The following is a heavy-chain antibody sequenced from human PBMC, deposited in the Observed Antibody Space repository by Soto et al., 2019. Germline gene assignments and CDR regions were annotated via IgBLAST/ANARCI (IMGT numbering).Heavy chain of an antibody. J-gene: IGHJ6*02. V-gene: IGHV1-69*13. Sequence: ASVKVSCTASGGTFSSYAISWVRQAPGQGLEWMGGIIPIFGTANYAQKFQGRVTITADESMSTAYMELSSLRSEDTAVYYCASAPNIDFWSGYYSLGSMDVWGQGTTVTVS. CDR1: GGTFSSYA. CDR2: IIPIFGTA. D-gene: IGHD3-3*01. CDR3: ASAPNIDFWSGYYSLGSMDV.